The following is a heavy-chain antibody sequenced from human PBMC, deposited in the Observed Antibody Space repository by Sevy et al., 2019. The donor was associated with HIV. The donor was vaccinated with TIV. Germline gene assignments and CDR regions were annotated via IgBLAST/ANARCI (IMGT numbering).Heavy chain of an antibody. Sequence: GGSLRLSCAVSGFTFSSHWMFWVRQAPGKGLVWVSHINSHGTITNYADSVKGRFAISRDNTKNTIYLQMNSLRAEDTAVYYCARGQLLQFLEWPSYGLHVWGQGTTVTVSS. CDR1: GFTFSSHW. CDR3: ARGQLLQFLEWPSYGLHV. CDR2: INSHGTIT. V-gene: IGHV3-74*01. D-gene: IGHD3-3*01. J-gene: IGHJ6*02.